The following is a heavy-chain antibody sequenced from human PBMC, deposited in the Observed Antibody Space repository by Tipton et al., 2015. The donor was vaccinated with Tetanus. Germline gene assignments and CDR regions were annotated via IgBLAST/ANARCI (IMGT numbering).Heavy chain of an antibody. CDR2: TYYRSKWSN. CDR1: GDRLSSDIAA. Sequence: GLVKPSQTLSVTCVISGDRLSSDIAAWHWIRQSPSRGLEWLGRTYYRSKWSNDYAVSVKSRVTIPSDTSKNQFYLQLGSVSPEDTSVYYCARGYAGGAWDVWGQGNLVTVSS. CDR3: ARGYAGGAWDV. D-gene: IGHD2-2*01. J-gene: IGHJ4*02. V-gene: IGHV6-1*01.